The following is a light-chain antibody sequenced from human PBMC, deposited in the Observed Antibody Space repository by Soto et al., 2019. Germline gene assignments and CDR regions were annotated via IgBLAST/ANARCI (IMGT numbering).Light chain of an antibody. V-gene: IGKV1-5*01. CDR3: QQSKSLSLS. CDR2: DAS. CDR1: RSISGW. J-gene: IGKJ4*01. Sequence: DIQMTQSPSTLSASVGDRITITCRASRSISGWLAWYQQKPGKAPKLLIYDASTLEDGVPSRFSGSGSGTEYILTISSLQPDDFAAYYCQQSKSLSLSFGGGTRV.